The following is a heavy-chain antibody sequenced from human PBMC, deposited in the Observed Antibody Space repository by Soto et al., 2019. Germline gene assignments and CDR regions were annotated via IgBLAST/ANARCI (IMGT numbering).Heavy chain of an antibody. CDR2: IWYDGSNK. CDR3: ARDPGIAAAGTWLFQH. D-gene: IGHD6-13*01. V-gene: IGHV3-33*01. CDR1: GFTFSSYG. J-gene: IGHJ1*01. Sequence: QVQLVESGGGVVQPGRSLRLSCAASGFTFSSYGMHWVRQAPGKGLEWVAVIWYDGSNKYYADSVKGRFTISRDNSKNTLYLQMNSLRAEDTAVYYCARDPGIAAAGTWLFQHWGQGTLVTVSS.